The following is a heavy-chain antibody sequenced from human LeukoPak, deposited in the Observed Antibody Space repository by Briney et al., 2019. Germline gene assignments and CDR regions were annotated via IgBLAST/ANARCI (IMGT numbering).Heavy chain of an antibody. V-gene: IGHV4-39*07. CDR2: VYYDGST. Sequence: SETLFLTCTVSGFFVSTSPYYWGWIRQPPGKGLEWIGNVYYDGSTYYDPSFKSRVTIFLDTSKNQFSLKLSSVTAADTAVYYCARVIGYYYDSSGSKPNAFDIWGQGTMVTVSS. D-gene: IGHD3-22*01. CDR3: ARVIGYYYDSSGSKPNAFDI. CDR1: GFFVSTSPYY. J-gene: IGHJ3*02.